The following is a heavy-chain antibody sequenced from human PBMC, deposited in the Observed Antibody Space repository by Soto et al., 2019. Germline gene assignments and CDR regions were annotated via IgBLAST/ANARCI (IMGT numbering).Heavy chain of an antibody. CDR2: IIPVFNTA. Sequence: QVLLLQSGAEVRKPGSSVTVSCKASGGPFSGYAVSWVRQSPGQGLEWLGGIIPVFNTAYYAQTLQDRLLITADESTSTAYMELSSLKSEDTAVYYCARAIHTYYYETSGYFYFDQWGQETLVTVSS. CDR1: GGPFSGYA. J-gene: IGHJ4*02. CDR3: ARAIHTYYYETSGYFYFDQ. V-gene: IGHV1-69*01. D-gene: IGHD3-22*01.